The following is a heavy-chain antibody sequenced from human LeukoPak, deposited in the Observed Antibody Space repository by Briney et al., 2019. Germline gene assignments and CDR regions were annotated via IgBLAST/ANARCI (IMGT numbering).Heavy chain of an antibody. V-gene: IGHV3-64*01. CDR2: ISSNGGNT. D-gene: IGHD6-13*01. J-gene: IGHJ3*02. Sequence: GGSLRLSCAASGFTFSSYSMNWVRQAPGKGPEYVSGISSNGGNTYYANSVKGRFTISRDNSKNTLYLQMGSLRAEDMAVYYCASSVRSSWDVPNDAFDIWGQGALVTVSS. CDR3: ASSVRSSWDVPNDAFDI. CDR1: GFTFSSYS.